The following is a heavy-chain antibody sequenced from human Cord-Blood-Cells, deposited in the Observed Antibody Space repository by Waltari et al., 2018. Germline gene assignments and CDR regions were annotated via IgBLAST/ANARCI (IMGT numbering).Heavy chain of an antibody. D-gene: IGHD1-26*01. Sequence: QVQLVQSGAAVKKPGSSVTVSCKASGGTFSSYAIRWVRQAPGQGLEWMGGIIPIFGTANYAQKFQGRVTITADESTSTAYMELSSLRSEDTAVYYCARSMAATKNYYYGMDVWGQGTTVTVSS. V-gene: IGHV1-69*01. CDR1: GGTFSSYA. CDR3: ARSMAATKNYYYGMDV. J-gene: IGHJ6*02. CDR2: IIPIFGTA.